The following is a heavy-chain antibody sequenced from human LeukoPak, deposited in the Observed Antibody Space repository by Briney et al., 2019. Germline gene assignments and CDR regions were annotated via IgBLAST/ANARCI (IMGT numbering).Heavy chain of an antibody. CDR1: GGSFSGYY. V-gene: IGHV4-34*01. D-gene: IGHD3-10*01. CDR3: ARHFRFRYYGSGSYYNAHYFDY. CDR2: INHSGST. J-gene: IGHJ4*02. Sequence: PSETLSLTCAVYGGSFSGYYWSWIRQPPGKGLEWIGEINHSGSTNYNPSLKSRVTISVDTSKNQFSLKLSSVTAADTAVYYCARHFRFRYYGSGSYYNAHYFDYWGQGTLVTVSS.